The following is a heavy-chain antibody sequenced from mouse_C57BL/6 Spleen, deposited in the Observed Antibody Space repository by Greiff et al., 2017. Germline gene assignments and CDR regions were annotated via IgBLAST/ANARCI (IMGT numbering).Heavy chain of an antibody. J-gene: IGHJ3*01. CDR1: GFTFSDYG. Sequence: EVKVVESGGGLVKPGGSLKLSCAASGFTFSDYGMHWVRQAPEKGLEWVAYISSGSSTIYYADTVKGRFTISRDNAKNTLFLQMTSLRSEDTAMYYCANDYDEAWFAYWGQGTLVTVSA. D-gene: IGHD2-4*01. CDR2: ISSGSSTI. V-gene: IGHV5-17*01. CDR3: ANDYDEAWFAY.